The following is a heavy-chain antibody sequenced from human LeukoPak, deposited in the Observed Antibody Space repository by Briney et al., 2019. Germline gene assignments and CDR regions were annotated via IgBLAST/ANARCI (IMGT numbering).Heavy chain of an antibody. CDR1: GFTFSDYY. CDR3: ARDLDPYGGNQGYFDL. Sequence: KPGGSLRLSCAASGFTFSDYYMSWLRQAPGKGLEWVSYISSSGSAIYYADSVKGRFTISRDNAKNSLYLQMNSLRAEDTAVYYCARDLDPYGGNQGYFDLWGRGTLVTVSS. J-gene: IGHJ2*01. CDR2: ISSSGSAI. D-gene: IGHD4-23*01. V-gene: IGHV3-11*01.